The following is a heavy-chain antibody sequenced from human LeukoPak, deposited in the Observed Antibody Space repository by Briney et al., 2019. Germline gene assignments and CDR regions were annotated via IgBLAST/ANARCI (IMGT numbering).Heavy chain of an antibody. Sequence: PSETLSLTCAVYGGSFSGYCWSWIRQPPGKGLEWIGEINHSGSTNYNPSLKSRVTISVDTSKNQFSLKLSSVTAADTAVYYCARGRRGYSYGIYYYYYMDVWGKGTTVTVSS. CDR2: INHSGST. V-gene: IGHV4-34*01. CDR3: ARGRRGYSYGIYYYYYMDV. J-gene: IGHJ6*03. CDR1: GGSFSGYC. D-gene: IGHD5-18*01.